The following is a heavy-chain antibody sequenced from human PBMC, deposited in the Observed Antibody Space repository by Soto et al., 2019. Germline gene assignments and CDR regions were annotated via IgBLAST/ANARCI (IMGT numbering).Heavy chain of an antibody. CDR1: GFTFSPYW. D-gene: IGHD4-4*01. CDR3: GRGGSNSPNGMDV. CDR2: INPDGSST. V-gene: IGHV3-74*01. Sequence: PGGSLRLSCAAPGFTFSPYWMHWVRQAPGKGLVWVSRINPDGSSTNYADSVKGRFTISRDNAKNTLYLQMNSLRAEDTAVYYCGRGGSNSPNGMDVWGQGTTVTVSS. J-gene: IGHJ6*02.